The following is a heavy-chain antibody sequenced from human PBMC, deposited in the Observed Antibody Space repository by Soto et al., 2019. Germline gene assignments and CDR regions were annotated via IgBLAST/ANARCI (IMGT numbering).Heavy chain of an antibody. CDR3: ARGRYGDY. D-gene: IGHD1-1*01. J-gene: IGHJ4*02. CDR2: ISAHNGNT. CDR1: GYAFTTYG. Sequence: QVHLVQPGAEVKKPGASVKVSCQGSGYAFTTYGITWVRQAPGQGREWMGWISAHNGNTNNAQKLQGRVTVTRDTSTSTAYMELRSLRSDDTAVYYCARGRYGDYWGQGALVTVSS. V-gene: IGHV1-18*01.